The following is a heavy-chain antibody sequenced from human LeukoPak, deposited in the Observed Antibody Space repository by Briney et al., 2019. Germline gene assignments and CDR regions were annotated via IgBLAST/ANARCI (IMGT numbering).Heavy chain of an antibody. CDR1: GITFSSYA. Sequence: GGSLRLSCAASGITFSSYAMSWVRQAPGKGLAWVSSISGSGVSTYYADSVKGRFTISRANSKNTLYLQMNSLRAEDTAVYYCAKDLSSPNYYYGMDVWGQGTTVTVSS. D-gene: IGHD6-6*01. V-gene: IGHV3-23*01. CDR2: ISGSGVST. CDR3: AKDLSSPNYYYGMDV. J-gene: IGHJ6*02.